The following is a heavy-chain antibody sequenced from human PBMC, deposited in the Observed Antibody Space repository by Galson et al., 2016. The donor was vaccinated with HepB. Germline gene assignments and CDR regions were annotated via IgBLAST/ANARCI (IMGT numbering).Heavy chain of an antibody. J-gene: IGHJ6*02. CDR3: ARDLSGGRYYGMDV. CDR1: QFTFSSYA. Sequence: SLRLSCAASQFTFSSYAMHWVRQAPGKGLEWVAVISQYGGDKQYADSVKGRFTISRDNSKNTMYLQMNSLRPEDTAEYYCARDLSGGRYYGMDVWGQGNTSTVSS. D-gene: IGHD3-3*01. V-gene: IGHV3-30*04. CDR2: ISQYGGDK.